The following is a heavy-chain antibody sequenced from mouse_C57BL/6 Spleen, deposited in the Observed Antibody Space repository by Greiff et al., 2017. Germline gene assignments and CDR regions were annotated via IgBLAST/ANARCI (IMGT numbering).Heavy chain of an antibody. Sequence: QVQLQQSGAELARPGASVQLSCKASGYTFTSYGISWVKQRTGQGLEWIGEIYPRSGNTYYNEKFKGKATLAADQASSTAYMELRGLTSEDSAVYCCAREAGDYWGQGTTLTVSA. J-gene: IGHJ2*01. CDR2: IYPRSGNT. V-gene: IGHV1-81*01. D-gene: IGHD4-1*01. CDR3: AREAGDY. CDR1: GYTFTSYG.